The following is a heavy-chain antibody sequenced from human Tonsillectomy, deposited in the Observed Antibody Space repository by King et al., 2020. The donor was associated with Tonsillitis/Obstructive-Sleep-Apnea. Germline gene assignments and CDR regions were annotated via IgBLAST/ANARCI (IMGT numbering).Heavy chain of an antibody. J-gene: IGHJ6*03. Sequence: QLVQSGAEVKKPGSSVRVSCKPSGGTFNTYPIIWVRQAPGQGLEWMGGIIPVFGTPNYAQKFHGRVTITADESTSTAYMELGSLRSEDTAVYYCARGSRTTDYYYYHYMDVWGKGTTVTVSS. D-gene: IGHD4-11*01. V-gene: IGHV1-69*12. CDR3: ARGSRTTDYYYYHYMDV. CDR2: IIPVFGTP. CDR1: GGTFNTYP.